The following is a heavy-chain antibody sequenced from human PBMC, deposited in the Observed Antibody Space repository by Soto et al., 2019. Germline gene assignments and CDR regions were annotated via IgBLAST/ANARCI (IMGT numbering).Heavy chain of an antibody. Sequence: GGSLRLSCAASGFTFDDYAMHWVRQAPGKGLEYVSGISNNGAHTDYAKSVKGRFTISRDNSENTLYLQMGSLRAEDMALYYCARRGYGSRWPNVYMDVWGKGTTVTVSS. V-gene: IGHV3-64*01. CDR1: GFTFDDYA. CDR2: ISNNGAHT. J-gene: IGHJ6*03. D-gene: IGHD6-13*01. CDR3: ARRGYGSRWPNVYMDV.